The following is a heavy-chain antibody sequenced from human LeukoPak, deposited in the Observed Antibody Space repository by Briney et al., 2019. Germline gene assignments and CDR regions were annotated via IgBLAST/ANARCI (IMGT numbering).Heavy chain of an antibody. Sequence: GSSVKVSCKASGGTFSSYAISWVRQAPGQGLEWMGRIIPIFGTANYAQKFQGRVTITTDESTSTAYMELSSLRSEDTAVYYCASGPHTAMVMWYFDLWGRGTLVTVSS. CDR3: ASGPHTAMVMWYFDL. CDR2: IIPIFGTA. D-gene: IGHD5-18*01. V-gene: IGHV1-69*05. CDR1: GGTFSSYA. J-gene: IGHJ2*01.